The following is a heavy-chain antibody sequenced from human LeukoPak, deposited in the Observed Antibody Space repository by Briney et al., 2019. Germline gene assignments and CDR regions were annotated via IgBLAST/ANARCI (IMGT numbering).Heavy chain of an antibody. Sequence: PSETLSLTCTVSGGSISSYYWSWIRQPAGKGLEWIGRIYTSGSTNYNPSLKSRVTMSVDTSKNQFSLKLSSVTAADTAVYYCARELPDLAGGDAFDIWGQGTMVTVSS. J-gene: IGHJ3*02. CDR1: GGSISSYY. CDR3: ARELPDLAGGDAFDI. CDR2: IYTSGST. D-gene: IGHD2-15*01. V-gene: IGHV4-4*07.